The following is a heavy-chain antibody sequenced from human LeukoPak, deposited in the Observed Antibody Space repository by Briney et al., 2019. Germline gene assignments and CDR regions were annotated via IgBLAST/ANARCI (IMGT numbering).Heavy chain of an antibody. CDR3: AKSKLALTYYYDQRGYFDY. J-gene: IGHJ4*02. V-gene: IGHV4-39*01. CDR1: GGSISSSSYY. Sequence: PSETLSLTCTVSGGSISSSSYYWGWIRQPPGKGLEWIGSIYYSGSTYYNPSLKSRVTISVDTSKNQFSLKLSSVTAADTAVYYCAKSKLALTYYYDQRGYFDYWGQGTLVTVSS. CDR2: IYYSGST. D-gene: IGHD3-22*01.